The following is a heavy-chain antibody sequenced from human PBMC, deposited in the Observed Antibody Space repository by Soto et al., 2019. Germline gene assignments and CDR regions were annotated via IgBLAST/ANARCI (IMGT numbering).Heavy chain of an antibody. Sequence: QVQLVQSGAEVKKPGASVKVSCKASGYTFTSYGISWVRQAPGQGLEWMGWISAYNGNTNYAQKLQGRVTMTTDTSTSTAYMELVCLRSADTAVYYCAREGYSCRGGSCYSEGWFGPWGQGTLVTVSS. V-gene: IGHV1-18*01. D-gene: IGHD2-15*01. CDR1: GYTFTSYG. J-gene: IGHJ5*02. CDR2: ISAYNGNT. CDR3: AREGYSCRGGSCYSEGWFGP.